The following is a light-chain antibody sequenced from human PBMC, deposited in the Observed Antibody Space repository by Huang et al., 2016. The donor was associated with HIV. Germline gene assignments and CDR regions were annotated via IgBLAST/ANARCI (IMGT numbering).Light chain of an antibody. J-gene: IGKJ4*01. Sequence: EVVLTQSPGTLSLSPGDRATLSCRASQTCGSYLAWYQQKPGQRPRLLIYDASNRATGIPARFSGSGYGTDFTLAISSLEPEDFAVYYCQQRVNWPLTFGGGTKVEIK. CDR3: QQRVNWPLT. CDR1: QTCGSY. V-gene: IGKV3-11*01. CDR2: DAS.